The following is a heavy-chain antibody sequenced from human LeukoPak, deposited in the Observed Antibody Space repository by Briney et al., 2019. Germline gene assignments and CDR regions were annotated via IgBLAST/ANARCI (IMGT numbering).Heavy chain of an antibody. D-gene: IGHD3-22*01. CDR2: INHSGST. J-gene: IGHJ4*02. CDR3: ARGRYYDSSGNDY. V-gene: IGHV4-34*01. Sequence: SETLSLTCTVSGGSISSYYWSWIRQPPGKGLEWIGEINHSGSTNYNPSLKSRVTISVDTSKNQFSLKLSSVTAADTAVYYCARGRYYDSSGNDYWGQGTLVTVSS. CDR1: GGSISSYY.